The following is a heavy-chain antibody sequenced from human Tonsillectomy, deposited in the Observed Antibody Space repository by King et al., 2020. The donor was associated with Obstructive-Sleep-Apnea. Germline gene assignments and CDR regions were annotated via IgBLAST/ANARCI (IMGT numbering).Heavy chain of an antibody. CDR2: IYYSGST. D-gene: IGHD3-3*01. J-gene: IGHJ5*02. CDR3: ARVGDWGGYSNNWFDP. Sequence: QLQESGPGLVKPSETLSLTCTVSGGSISSSSYYWGWIRQPPGKGLEWIGNIYYSGSTYYNPSLKSRVTISVDTSKNQFSLKLSSVTAAATALYYCARVGDWGGYSNNWFDPWGQGTLVTVSS. V-gene: IGHV4-39*07. CDR1: GGSISSSSYY.